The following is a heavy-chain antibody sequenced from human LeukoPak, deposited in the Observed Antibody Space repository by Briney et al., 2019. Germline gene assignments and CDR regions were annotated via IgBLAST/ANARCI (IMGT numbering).Heavy chain of an antibody. J-gene: IGHJ4*02. CDR2: VYYSGST. Sequence: SETLSLTCTVSGGSISNSSYYWGWIRQPPGKGLEWIGSVYYSGSTYYNPSLKSRVTISVYTSKNQFSLKLSSVTAADTAVYYCARMGIQLWSPTTFDYWGQGTLVTVSS. D-gene: IGHD5-18*01. V-gene: IGHV4-39*07. CDR3: ARMGIQLWSPTTFDY. CDR1: GGSISNSSYY.